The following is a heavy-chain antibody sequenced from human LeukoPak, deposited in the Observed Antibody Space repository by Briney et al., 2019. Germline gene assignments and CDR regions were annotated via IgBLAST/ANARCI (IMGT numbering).Heavy chain of an antibody. J-gene: IGHJ3*01. CDR2: IEGDGSGT. Sequence: GGSLRLSCGASRFIFSNYAMTWVRQAPGNGLEWVSSIEGDGSGTYYADSVRGRFIVSRDNSKNTLFLQMNRLRAEDAAVYYCAKDSVSQNGIFDPFDVWGLGTLVTVSS. CDR1: RFIFSNYA. D-gene: IGHD2-15*01. V-gene: IGHV3-23*03. CDR3: AKDSVSQNGIFDPFDV.